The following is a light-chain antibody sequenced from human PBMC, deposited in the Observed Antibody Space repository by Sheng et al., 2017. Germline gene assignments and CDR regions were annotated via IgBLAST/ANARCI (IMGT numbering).Light chain of an antibody. J-gene: IGKJ1*01. V-gene: IGKV3-20*01. Sequence: EIVMTQSPATLSVSPGERATLSCRASQSVSSNLAWYQQKPGQAPRLLIYGASSRATDIPDRFSGSGSGTDFTLTISRLEPEDFAVYYCQQYGSSPGTFGQRDQGG. CDR2: GAS. CDR3: QQYGSSPGT. CDR1: QSVSSN.